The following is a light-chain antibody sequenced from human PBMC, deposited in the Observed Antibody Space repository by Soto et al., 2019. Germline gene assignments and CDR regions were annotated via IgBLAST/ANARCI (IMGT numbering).Light chain of an antibody. CDR2: DAS. CDR1: QSVSNY. J-gene: IGKJ4*01. V-gene: IGKV3-11*01. Sequence: EIVLTQSPATLSLSPGERATLSCRASQSVSNYLAWFQQKPGQAPRLLIYDASNSSTGIPARFSGNGPGTDFTLTISRLEPEDFAVHYCQQRTSWPHLTFRGGTKVEL. CDR3: QQRTSWPHLT.